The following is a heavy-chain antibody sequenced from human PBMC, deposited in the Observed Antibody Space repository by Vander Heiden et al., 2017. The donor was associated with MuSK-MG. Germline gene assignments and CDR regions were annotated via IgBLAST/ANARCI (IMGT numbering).Heavy chain of an antibody. CDR1: GFTFSSYS. V-gene: IGHV3-21*03. J-gene: IGHJ3*02. D-gene: IGHD4-17*01. CDR2: ISSSTTYI. Sequence: EVQLVESGGGLVKPGGSLRLSCAASGFTFSSYSMNWVRQAPGKGLEWVSSISSSTTYIYYADSVKGRFTISRDNAKNSLFLQMNSLRAEDTAVYYCARVKDYGDYGIHAFDIWGQGTMAIVSS. CDR3: ARVKDYGDYGIHAFDI.